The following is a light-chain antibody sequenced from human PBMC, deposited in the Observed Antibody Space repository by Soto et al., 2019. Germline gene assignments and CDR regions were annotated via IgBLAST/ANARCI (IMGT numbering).Light chain of an antibody. CDR3: QHYNSYSEA. J-gene: IGKJ1*01. V-gene: IGKV1-5*03. CDR1: QSISSW. CDR2: KAS. Sequence: DIQMTPSPSTLSGSVGERVTITCPASQSISSWLAWYQQKPGKAPKLLIYKASTLKSGVPSRFSGSGSGTEFTLTISSLQPDDFATYYCQHYNSYSEAFGQGTKVDIK.